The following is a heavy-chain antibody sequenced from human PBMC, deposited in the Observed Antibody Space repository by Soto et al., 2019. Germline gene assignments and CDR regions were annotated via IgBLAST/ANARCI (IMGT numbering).Heavy chain of an antibody. V-gene: IGHV1-69*06. D-gene: IGHD4-17*01. CDR2: IIPIFGTA. CDR1: GGTFSSYA. Sequence: SVKVSCKASGGTFSSYAISWVRQAPGQGLEWMGGIIPIFGTANYAQKFQGRVTITADKSTSTAYMELSSLRSEDTAVYYCAREGYGGNSGGGAFDIWGQGTMATVSS. CDR3: AREGYGGNSGGGAFDI. J-gene: IGHJ3*02.